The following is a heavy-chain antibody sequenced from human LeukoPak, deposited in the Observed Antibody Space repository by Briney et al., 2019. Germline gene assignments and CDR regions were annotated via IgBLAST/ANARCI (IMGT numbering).Heavy chain of an antibody. D-gene: IGHD3-10*01. CDR1: GFTFSDYY. Sequence: GGSLRLSCAASGFTFSDYYMGWIRQAPGKGLEWISYITSNGNSVYYAASVKGRFTISRDNAKNSLYLQMNSLRAEDTAVYYCAINYGSGSYFHYWGQGTLVTVSS. CDR2: ITSNGNSV. CDR3: AINYGSGSYFHY. V-gene: IGHV3-11*04. J-gene: IGHJ4*02.